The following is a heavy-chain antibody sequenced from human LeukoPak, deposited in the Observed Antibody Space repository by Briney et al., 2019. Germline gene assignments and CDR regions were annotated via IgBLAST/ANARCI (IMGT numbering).Heavy chain of an antibody. J-gene: IGHJ4*02. CDR1: GGSIRISNW. V-gene: IGHV4-4*02. CDR3: ARSFGKAKLLWFGEFPYY. Sequence: SETLSLTCAVSGGSIRISNWGSGAGTPPGKGRGWMGEIKHSGSTDYNPSLKSRVTISVDKSKNPFSLKLSSVTAADTAVYYCARSFGKAKLLWFGEFPYYWGQGTLVTVSS. D-gene: IGHD3-10*01. CDR2: IKHSGST.